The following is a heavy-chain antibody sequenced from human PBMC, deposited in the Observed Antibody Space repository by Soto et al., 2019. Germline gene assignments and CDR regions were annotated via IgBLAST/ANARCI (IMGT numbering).Heavy chain of an antibody. V-gene: IGHV3-23*01. CDR2: ISGSGLVVLDFSGSGRST. Sequence: EVQLLESGGGLVQPGGSLRLSCAASGFTFRSYAMSWVRQAPGKGLEWVSDISGSGLVVLDFSGSGRSTYYADSVKGRFTISRDNSKNTVYLQMNSLRAEDTAVYYCATFYASGYWGQGTLVTVSS. CDR3: ATFYASGY. CDR1: GFTFRSYA. J-gene: IGHJ4*02. D-gene: IGHD3-10*01.